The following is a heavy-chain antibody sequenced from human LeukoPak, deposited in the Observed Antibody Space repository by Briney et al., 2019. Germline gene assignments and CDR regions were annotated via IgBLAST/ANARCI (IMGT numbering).Heavy chain of an antibody. D-gene: IGHD1-26*01. Sequence: GGSLRLSCAASGFTFSRYWMHWVRQAPGKGLEWVGRIRTKPDSYKTDYAASVGGRFSISRDDSKSSLFLQMESLKTEDTAIYYCARDAGWSLDPWGQGTLVTVFS. V-gene: IGHV3-72*01. J-gene: IGHJ5*02. CDR3: ARDAGWSLDP. CDR1: GFTFSRYW. CDR2: IRTKPDSYKT.